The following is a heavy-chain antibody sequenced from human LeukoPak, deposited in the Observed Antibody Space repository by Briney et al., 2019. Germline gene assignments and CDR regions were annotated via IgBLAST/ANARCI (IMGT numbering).Heavy chain of an antibody. D-gene: IGHD2-2*02. J-gene: IGHJ3*02. CDR1: GGTFSSYA. V-gene: IGHV1-69*01. Sequence: SVKVSCKASGGTFSSYAISWVRQAPGQGLEWMGGIIPIFGTANYAQKFQGRVTITADESTSTAYMELSSLRSEDTAVYYCARDLRYCSSTSCYIHAFDIWGQGTMVTVSS. CDR2: IIPIFGTA. CDR3: ARDLRYCSSTSCYIHAFDI.